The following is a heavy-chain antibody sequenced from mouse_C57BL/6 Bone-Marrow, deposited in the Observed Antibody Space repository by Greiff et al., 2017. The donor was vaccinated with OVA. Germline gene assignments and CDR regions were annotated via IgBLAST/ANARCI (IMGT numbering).Heavy chain of an antibody. Sequence: VQLQQSGAELVQPGASVKLSCKASGYTFTSYWMHWVKQRPGHGLEWIGMIHPNSGSTNYNEKFKSKATLTVDKSSSTAYMQLSSLTSEDAAVYYCARGYYSPWFAYWGQGTLVTVSA. CDR2: IHPNSGST. V-gene: IGHV1-64*01. J-gene: IGHJ3*01. D-gene: IGHD1-1*02. CDR1: GYTFTSYW. CDR3: ARGYYSPWFAY.